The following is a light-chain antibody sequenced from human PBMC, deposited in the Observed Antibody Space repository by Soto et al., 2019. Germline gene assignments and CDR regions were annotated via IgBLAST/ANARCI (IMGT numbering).Light chain of an antibody. CDR3: HQHNNCPLT. Sequence: EIVLTQSPDTLSLSPGERATLSCRASQSVGTSLAWYQQKPGQAPSLLISDVSNRATGIPARFSGRGSRTDFTLTISSLEPEDFAVYYCHQHNNCPLTFGGGTKVEIK. V-gene: IGKV3-11*01. CDR1: QSVGTS. CDR2: DVS. J-gene: IGKJ4*01.